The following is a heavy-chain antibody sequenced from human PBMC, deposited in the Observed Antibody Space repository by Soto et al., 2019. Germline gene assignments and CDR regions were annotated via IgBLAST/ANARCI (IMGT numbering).Heavy chain of an antibody. Sequence: GGSLRLSCTASGFTFGDYAMSWFRQAPGKGLEWVGFIRSEGYGGTTEYAASVKGRFSISRDDSKSIAYLQMNSLKTEDTAVYYCSRAGVVVVAATYDPWGQGT. CDR2: IRSEGYGGTT. CDR1: GFTFGDYA. CDR3: SRAGVVVVAATYDP. D-gene: IGHD2-15*01. J-gene: IGHJ5*02. V-gene: IGHV3-49*03.